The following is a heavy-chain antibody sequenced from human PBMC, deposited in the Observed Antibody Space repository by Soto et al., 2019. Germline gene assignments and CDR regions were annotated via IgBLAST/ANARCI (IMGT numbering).Heavy chain of an antibody. CDR2: MNPNSGNT. V-gene: IGHV1-8*01. CDR3: AQAGDKLRFLEWLYPSHYYYGMDV. CDR1: GYTFTSYD. Sequence: ASVKVSCKASGYTFTSYDINWVRQATGQGLEWMGWMNPNSGNTGYAQKFQGRVTMTRNTSISTAYMELSSLRSEDTAVYYCAQAGDKLRFLEWLYPSHYYYGMDVWG. D-gene: IGHD3-3*01. J-gene: IGHJ6*02.